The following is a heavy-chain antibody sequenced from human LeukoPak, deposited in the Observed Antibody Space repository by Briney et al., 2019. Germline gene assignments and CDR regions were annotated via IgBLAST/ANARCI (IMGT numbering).Heavy chain of an antibody. CDR3: ARGGSYDSRGYYYS. J-gene: IGHJ4*02. V-gene: IGHV1-2*02. CDR1: GYTFTGYS. Sequence: ASVKVSCKASGYTFTGYSIHWVRQAPGQGLEWMGWINPYSGGTNYAQRFQGRVTMTRDTSISTAYMELSRLRSDDTAVYYCARGGSYDSRGYYYSWGQGTLVTVSS. D-gene: IGHD3-22*01. CDR2: INPYSGGT.